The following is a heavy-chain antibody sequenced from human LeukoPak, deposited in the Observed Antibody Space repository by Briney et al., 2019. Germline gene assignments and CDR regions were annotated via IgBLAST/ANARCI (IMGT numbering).Heavy chain of an antibody. Sequence: SETLSLTCTVSGGSISSTSYYWGWIRQPPGKGLEWIGSIYYSWDTYYNPSLKSRVTISVDTSKNQFSLKLSSVTAADTAVYYCARDVVYGDYFYFDYWGQGTLVTVSS. CDR2: IYYSWDT. CDR1: GGSISSTSYY. J-gene: IGHJ4*02. D-gene: IGHD4-17*01. V-gene: IGHV4-39*07. CDR3: ARDVVYGDYFYFDY.